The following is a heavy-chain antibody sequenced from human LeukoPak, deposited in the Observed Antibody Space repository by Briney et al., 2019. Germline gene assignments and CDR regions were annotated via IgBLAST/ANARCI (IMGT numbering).Heavy chain of an antibody. CDR3: AKYYNSGTYSLDH. CDR2: VSPDGSTT. CDR1: GFTFSTYW. D-gene: IGHD3-10*01. V-gene: IGHV3-74*01. J-gene: IGHJ4*02. Sequence: PGRSLTLSCAASGFTFSTYWMHWVRQTPGKGLVWVSRVSPDGSTTYYADSVKGRFTLSRDNAKNTLYLQMNSLRAEDTAVYYCAKYYNSGTYSLDHWGQGTLVTVSS.